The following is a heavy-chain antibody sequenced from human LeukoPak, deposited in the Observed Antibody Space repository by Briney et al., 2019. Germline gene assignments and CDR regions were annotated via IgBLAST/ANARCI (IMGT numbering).Heavy chain of an antibody. CDR1: GYTFTGYY. CDR2: INPNSGGT. D-gene: IGHD3-9*01. CDR3: ARGDFSMGILTGYLLFTFDY. J-gene: IGHJ4*02. V-gene: IGHV1-2*02. Sequence: ASVKVSCKASGYTFTGYYMHWVRQAPGQGLEWMGWINPNSGGTNYAQKFQGRVTMTRDTSISTAYMELSRLRSDDTAVYYCARGDFSMGILTGYLLFTFDYWGQGTLVTVSS.